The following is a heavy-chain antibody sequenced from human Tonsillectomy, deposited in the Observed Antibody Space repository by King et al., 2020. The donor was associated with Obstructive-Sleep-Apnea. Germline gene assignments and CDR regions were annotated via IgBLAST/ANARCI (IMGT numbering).Heavy chain of an antibody. V-gene: IGHV4-4*07. CDR3: ARDQNLLLWFGELFLFDY. Sequence: QLQESGPGLVKPSETLSLICTVSGGSVSSYYWSWIRQPAGKGLEWIGRIYTSGSTNYNPSLKSRVTMSVDTSKNQFSLKLSSVTAADTAVYYCARDQNLLLWFGELFLFDYWGQGTLVTVSS. J-gene: IGHJ4*02. CDR2: IYTSGST. D-gene: IGHD3-10*01. CDR1: GGSVSSYY.